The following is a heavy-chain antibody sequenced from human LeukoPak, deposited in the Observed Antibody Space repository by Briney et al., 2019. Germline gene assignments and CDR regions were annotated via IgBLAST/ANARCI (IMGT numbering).Heavy chain of an antibody. Sequence: GASVKVSCKASGYTFTNYHMHWVRQAPGQGLEWMGWINPSTGATNYAQKFQGRVTMTRDTSASTAYMELSRLRSDDTAVYYCAFYCSSASCYLENDFWGQGTLVTVSS. D-gene: IGHD2-2*01. V-gene: IGHV1-2*02. CDR1: GYTFTNYH. CDR2: INPSTGAT. CDR3: AFYCSSASCYLENDF. J-gene: IGHJ4*02.